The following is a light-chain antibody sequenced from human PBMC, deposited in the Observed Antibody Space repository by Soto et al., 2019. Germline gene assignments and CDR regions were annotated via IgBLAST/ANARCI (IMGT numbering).Light chain of an antibody. CDR3: QSYTGAPWT. CDR1: QSISNY. Sequence: DIQMTQSPSSLSASVGDSVTITCRASQSISNYLNWYQQKPGKAPKLLVYAASTLQSGVPSRFSGSGSGTDFTLTISSLQPEDVATYYCQSYTGAPWTFGQGTKVEI. V-gene: IGKV1-27*01. CDR2: AAS. J-gene: IGKJ1*01.